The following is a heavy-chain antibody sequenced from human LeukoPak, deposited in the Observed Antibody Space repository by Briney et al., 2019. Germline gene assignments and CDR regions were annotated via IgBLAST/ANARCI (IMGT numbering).Heavy chain of an antibody. Sequence: SETLSLTCTVSGGSISSGDYYWSWIRQPPGKGLGWIGYIYYSGSTYYNPSLKSRVTISVDTSKNQFSLKLSSVTAADTAVYYCARDRSVAVLWGHMGLDYWGQGTLVTVSS. D-gene: IGHD6-19*01. CDR2: IYYSGST. V-gene: IGHV4-30-4*08. CDR3: ARDRSVAVLWGHMGLDY. CDR1: GGSISSGDYY. J-gene: IGHJ4*02.